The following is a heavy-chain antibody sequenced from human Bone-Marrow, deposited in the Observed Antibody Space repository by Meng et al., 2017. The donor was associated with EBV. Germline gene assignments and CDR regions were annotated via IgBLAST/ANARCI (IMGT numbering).Heavy chain of an antibody. CDR3: VRNWGYYFDS. J-gene: IGHJ4*02. CDR1: GYSISSSKW. Sequence: QVHLQEAGPGVVPPSGTLSLTWVFSGYSISSSKWWSWVRHPPGKGLEWIGEVSLWGTSSYNPSLQSRCTISVDKSNNQFALNLNSVTAADTAVYYCVRNWGYYFDSWGQGTLVTVSS. V-gene: IGHV4-4*02. D-gene: IGHD3-16*01. CDR2: VSLWGTS.